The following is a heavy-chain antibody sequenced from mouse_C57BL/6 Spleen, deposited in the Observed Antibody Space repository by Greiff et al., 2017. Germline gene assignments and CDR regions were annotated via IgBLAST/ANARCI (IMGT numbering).Heavy chain of an antibody. CDR1: GYTFTSYW. Sequence: QVQLQQPGTELVKPGASVKLSCKASGYTFTSYWMHWVKQRPGQGLEWIGNINPSNGGTNYNEKFKSKATLTVDKSSSTAYMQLSRLTSEDSAVYYCARYGSSFYYAMDYWGQGTSVTVSS. CDR3: ARYGSSFYYAMDY. J-gene: IGHJ4*01. V-gene: IGHV1-53*01. CDR2: INPSNGGT. D-gene: IGHD1-1*01.